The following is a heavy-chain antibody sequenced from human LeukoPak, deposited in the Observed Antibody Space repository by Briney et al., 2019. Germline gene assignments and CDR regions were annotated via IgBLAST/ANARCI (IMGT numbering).Heavy chain of an antibody. V-gene: IGHV3-23*01. CDR2: IFGSGGSP. CDR3: GKTTVGYSSGQKPAWPVDY. Sequence: PGGSLRLSCTASGFTFGDYAVSWVRQAPGKGLEWVAGIFGSGGSPHYADPVKGRFTISRDNSRNTVYLQINSLRAEDTAVYYCGKTTVGYSSGQKPAWPVDYWGQGTLVTVSS. CDR1: GFTFGDYA. J-gene: IGHJ4*02. D-gene: IGHD5-18*01.